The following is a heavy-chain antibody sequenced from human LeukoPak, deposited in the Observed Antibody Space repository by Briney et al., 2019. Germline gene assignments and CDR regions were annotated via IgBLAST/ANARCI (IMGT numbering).Heavy chain of an antibody. Sequence: PSETLSLTCTVSGGSISSSSYYWGWIRQPPGKGLEWIGSIYYSGSTYYNPSLKSRVTISVDTSKNQFSLKLSSVTAADTAVYYCARESSSWNYFDYWGQGTLVTVSS. CDR1: GGSISSSSYY. J-gene: IGHJ4*02. CDR3: ARESSSWNYFDY. D-gene: IGHD6-13*01. CDR2: IYYSGST. V-gene: IGHV4-39*07.